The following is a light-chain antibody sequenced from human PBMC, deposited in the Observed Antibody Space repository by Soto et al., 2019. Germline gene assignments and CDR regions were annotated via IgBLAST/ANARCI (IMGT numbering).Light chain of an antibody. CDR1: QSVSSY. CDR3: QQRSNWPPALA. V-gene: IGKV3-11*01. J-gene: IGKJ4*01. Sequence: VLTQAPATLSLFSGERASLAYGTSQSVSSYLAWYQQKPGQAPRLLIYDASNRATGIPARFSGSGSGTDFPLCISGLEPEDFAVYYCQQRSNWPPALAFGGGTKVDIK. CDR2: DAS.